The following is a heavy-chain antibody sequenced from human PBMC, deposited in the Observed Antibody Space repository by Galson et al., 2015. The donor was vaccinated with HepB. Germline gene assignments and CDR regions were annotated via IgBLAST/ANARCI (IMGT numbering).Heavy chain of an antibody. J-gene: IGHJ4*02. CDR1: GYTFTKYT. V-gene: IGHV1-18*01. CDR3: ARGGMATMGGPTFDY. D-gene: IGHD5-24*01. CDR2: ISASNGNT. Sequence: SVKVSCKASGYTFTKYTISWVRQAPGQGLEWMGRISASNGNTNYGQNLQGRVTMTTDTSTNTAYMELRSLRSDDTALYYCARGGMATMGGPTFDYWGQGTLVTVSS.